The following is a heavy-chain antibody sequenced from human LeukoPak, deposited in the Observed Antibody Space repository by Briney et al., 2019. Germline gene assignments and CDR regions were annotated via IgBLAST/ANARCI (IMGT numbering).Heavy chain of an antibody. V-gene: IGHV3-7*01. CDR1: GFTFSTYW. D-gene: IGHD3-16*01. Sequence: GGSLRLSCVASGFTFSTYWMTWVRQAPGKGLEWVANMKGDGSEKHYVDSVKGRFTIPRDNARNSLYLEMNSLRAEDSAVYYCARPAYTAAYDLWGQGTLVTVSS. CDR2: MKGDGSEK. J-gene: IGHJ3*01. CDR3: ARPAYTAAYDL.